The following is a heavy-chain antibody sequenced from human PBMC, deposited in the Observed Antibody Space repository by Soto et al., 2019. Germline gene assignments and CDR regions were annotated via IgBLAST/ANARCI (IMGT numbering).Heavy chain of an antibody. CDR3: AKDPRCNWNAFDY. Sequence: GGSLRLSCAASGFTFSSYAMSWVRQAPGKGLEWVSAISGSGCSTYYADSVKGRFTISRDNSKNTLYLQMNSLRAEDTTVYYCAKDPRCNWNAFDYWGHGTLVTVSS. V-gene: IGHV3-23*01. J-gene: IGHJ4*01. CDR2: ISGSGCST. CDR1: GFTFSSYA. D-gene: IGHD1-1*01.